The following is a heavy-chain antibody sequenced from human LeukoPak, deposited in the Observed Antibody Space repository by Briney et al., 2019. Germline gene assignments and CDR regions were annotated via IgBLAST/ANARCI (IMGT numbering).Heavy chain of an antibody. CDR3: ARDSSRYSSSWCLSY. D-gene: IGHD6-13*01. CDR2: ISYDGSNK. Sequence: GGSLRLSCAASGFTFSSYAMHWVRQAPGKRLEWVAVISYDGSNKYYADSVKGRFTISRDNSKNTLYLQMNSLRAEDTAVYYCARDSSRYSSSWCLSYWGQGTLVTVSS. J-gene: IGHJ4*02. V-gene: IGHV3-30*04. CDR1: GFTFSSYA.